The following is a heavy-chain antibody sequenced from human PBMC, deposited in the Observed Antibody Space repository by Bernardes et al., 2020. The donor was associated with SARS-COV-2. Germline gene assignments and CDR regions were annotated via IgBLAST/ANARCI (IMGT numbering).Heavy chain of an antibody. D-gene: IGHD3-9*01. V-gene: IGHV3-21*01. J-gene: IGHJ4*02. Sequence: GGSLRLSCTASGFTFSSYSMNWVRQAPGKGLEWVSSITSSSSYIYYAESVKGRFTISRDNAEKSLYLEMDSLRAEDTAVYYCARATGWLSEYWGQGILVTVS. CDR2: ITSSSSYI. CDR3: ARATGWLSEY. CDR1: GFTFSSYS.